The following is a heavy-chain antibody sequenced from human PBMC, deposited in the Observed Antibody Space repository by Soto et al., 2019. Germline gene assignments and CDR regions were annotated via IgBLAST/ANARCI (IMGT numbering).Heavy chain of an antibody. CDR1: GGTFSSYT. J-gene: IGHJ6*02. V-gene: IGHV1-69*02. D-gene: IGHD3-10*01. CDR2: IIPLHGIA. CDR3: ASVANPMVRGIGMDV. Sequence: QVQLVQSGVEVTKPGSSMKVSCKASGGTFSSYTISGVRQAPGQELEWMGRIIPLHGIANHAQKFQGRVTLAAHTTASTDYLEPSSLNSVHTAVWSGASVANPMVRGIGMDVWGQGTTVTVSS.